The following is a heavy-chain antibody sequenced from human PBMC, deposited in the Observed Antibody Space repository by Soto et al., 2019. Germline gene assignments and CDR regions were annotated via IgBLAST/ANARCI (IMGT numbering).Heavy chain of an antibody. D-gene: IGHD3-22*01. CDR3: ARHPLHYYDSSGGMDV. J-gene: IGHJ6*02. Sequence: HGESLKISCKGSGYSFTSYWISWVRQMPGKGLEWMGRIDPSDSYTNYSPSFQGHVTISADKSISTAYLQWSSLKASDTAMYYCARHPLHYYDSSGGMDVWGQGTTVTVSS. CDR1: GYSFTSYW. V-gene: IGHV5-10-1*01. CDR2: IDPSDSYT.